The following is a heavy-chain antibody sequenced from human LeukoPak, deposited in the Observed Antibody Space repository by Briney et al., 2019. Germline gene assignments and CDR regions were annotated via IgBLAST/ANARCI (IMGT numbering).Heavy chain of an antibody. D-gene: IGHD6-13*01. CDR3: ARDFGSSWYGSAFDI. J-gene: IGHJ3*02. V-gene: IGHV4-38-2*02. CDR1: NYSISTDYY. Sequence: SETLSLTCSVSNYSISTDYYWGWIRQPPGKGLEWIGSIYYSGSTYYNPSLKSRVTISVDTSKNQFSLKLSSVTAADTAVYYCARDFGSSWYGSAFDIWGLGTMVTVSS. CDR2: IYYSGST.